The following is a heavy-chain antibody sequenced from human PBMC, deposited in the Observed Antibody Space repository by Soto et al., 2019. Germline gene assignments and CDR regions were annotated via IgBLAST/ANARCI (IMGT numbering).Heavy chain of an antibody. CDR1: GGSISSSNW. Sequence: SETLSLTCAVSGGSISSSNWWSWVRQPPGKGLEWIGEICHSGSTNYNPSLKSRVTISVDKSKNQFSLKLSSVTAADTAVYYCTRPRYCSGGSCYFDFGYWGKGTLVTVSS. CDR3: TRPRYCSGGSCYFDFGY. D-gene: IGHD2-15*01. J-gene: IGHJ4*02. V-gene: IGHV4-4*02. CDR2: ICHSGST.